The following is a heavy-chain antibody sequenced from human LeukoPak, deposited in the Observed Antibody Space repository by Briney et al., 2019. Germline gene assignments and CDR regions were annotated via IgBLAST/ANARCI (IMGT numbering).Heavy chain of an antibody. CDR2: INHSGST. D-gene: IGHD6-19*01. CDR3: AREGAMVAVAGTFDY. Sequence: SETLSLTCAVYGGSFSGYYWSWIRQPPGKGLEWTGEINHSGSTNYNPSLKSRVTISVDTSKNQFSLKLSSVTAADTAVYYCAREGAMVAVAGTFDYWGQGTLVTVSS. J-gene: IGHJ4*02. V-gene: IGHV4-34*01. CDR1: GGSFSGYY.